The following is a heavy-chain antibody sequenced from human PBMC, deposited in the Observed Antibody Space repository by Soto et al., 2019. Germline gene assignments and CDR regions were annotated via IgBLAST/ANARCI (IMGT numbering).Heavy chain of an antibody. CDR2: IYPGDSDT. CDR1: GCSFTSYW. Sequence: LVESLKISGNGSGCSFTSYWIGWVRQMPGKGLEWMGIIYPGDSDTRYSPSFQGQVTISADKSISTAYLQWSSLKASDTAMYYCARPPRNYYYGMDVWGQGTTVTV. J-gene: IGHJ6*02. CDR3: ARPPRNYYYGMDV. V-gene: IGHV5-51*01.